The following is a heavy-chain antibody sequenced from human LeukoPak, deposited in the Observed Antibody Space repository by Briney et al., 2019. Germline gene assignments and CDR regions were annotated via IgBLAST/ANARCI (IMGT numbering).Heavy chain of an antibody. CDR2: ISYDGSNK. CDR1: GFTFSSYT. CDR3: AKVLSGSQDY. V-gene: IGHV3-30-3*01. D-gene: IGHD1-26*01. Sequence: LSGGSLRLSCAASGFTFSSYTMHWVRQAPGKGLEWVAVISYDGSNKYYADSVKGRFTISRDNSKNTVYLQMNSLRAEDTAVYYCAKVLSGSQDYWGQGTLVTVFS. J-gene: IGHJ4*02.